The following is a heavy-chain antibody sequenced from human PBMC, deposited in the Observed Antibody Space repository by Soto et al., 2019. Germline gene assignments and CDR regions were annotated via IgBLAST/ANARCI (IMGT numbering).Heavy chain of an antibody. CDR2: IYYSGST. J-gene: IGHJ6*03. CDR1: GGSISSGGYY. CDR3: ARGGKNYYGSGSYYSYYMDV. Sequence: PSETLSLTCTVSGGSISSGGYYWSWIRQHPGKGLEWIGYIYYSGSTYYNTSLKSRVTISVDTSKNQFSLKLSSVTAADMAVYYCARGGKNYYGSGSYYSYYMDVWGKGTTVT. D-gene: IGHD3-10*01. V-gene: IGHV4-31*03.